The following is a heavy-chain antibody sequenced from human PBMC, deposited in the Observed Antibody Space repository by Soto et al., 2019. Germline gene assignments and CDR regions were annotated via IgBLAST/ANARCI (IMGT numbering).Heavy chain of an antibody. CDR3: ARMPRKYCSGGSCYSGGPFDY. CDR2: IYYSGST. V-gene: IGHV4-59*08. J-gene: IGHJ4*02. D-gene: IGHD2-15*01. Sequence: PSETLSLTCTVSGGSISSYYWSWIRQPPGKGLEWIGYIYYSGSTNYNPSLKSRVTISVDTSKNQFSLKLSSVTAADTAVYYCARMPRKYCSGGSCYSGGPFDYWGQGTLVTVSS. CDR1: GGSISSYY.